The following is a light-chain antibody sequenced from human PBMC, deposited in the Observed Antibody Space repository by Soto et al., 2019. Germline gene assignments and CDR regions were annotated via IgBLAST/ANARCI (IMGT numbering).Light chain of an antibody. V-gene: IGLV2-14*01. CDR2: GVS. CDR1: SSDIGGYNY. CDR3: SSYKTSSTVVV. J-gene: IGLJ2*01. Sequence: QSALTQPASVSGSPGQSITISCTGTSSDIGGYNYVSWYQQYPGKAPKLMIFGVSDRPSGVSNRFSGSKSGTTASLTISELQAEDEADYYCSSYKTSSTVVVFGGGTKVTVL.